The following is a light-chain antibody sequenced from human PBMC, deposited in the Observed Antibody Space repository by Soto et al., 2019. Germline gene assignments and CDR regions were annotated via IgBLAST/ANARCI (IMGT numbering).Light chain of an antibody. J-gene: IGKJ4*01. Sequence: DIPMTQSPSTLSASVGDRVTITCRASQSISSWLARYQQKPGKAPNLLIYKASSLESGVPSRFSGSGSGTEFTLTISSLQPDDFATYYCQQYNSYPLTLGGGNKVEIK. CDR1: QSISSW. V-gene: IGKV1-5*03. CDR3: QQYNSYPLT. CDR2: KAS.